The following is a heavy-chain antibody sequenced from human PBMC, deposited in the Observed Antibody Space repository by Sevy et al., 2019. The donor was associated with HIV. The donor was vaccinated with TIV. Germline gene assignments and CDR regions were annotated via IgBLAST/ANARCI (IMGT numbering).Heavy chain of an antibody. D-gene: IGHD7-27*01. V-gene: IGHV3-11*06. CDR2: ISGISTYT. CDR3: ARRAGNWDYFDY. J-gene: IGHJ4*02. CDR1: GFSFSDYY. Sequence: GGLRLSCAASGFSFSDYYVSWIRQAPGKGLEWVSYISGISTYTNYADSVKGRFTISRDNAKNSMYLQLNSLRVEDTAVYYCARRAGNWDYFDYWGQGTLVTVSS.